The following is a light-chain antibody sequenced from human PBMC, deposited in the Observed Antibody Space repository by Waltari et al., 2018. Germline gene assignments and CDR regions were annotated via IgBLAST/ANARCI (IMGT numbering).Light chain of an antibody. CDR1: SSDVGGYNH. CDR2: DVN. J-gene: IGLJ3*02. Sequence: QSALTQPASVSGSPGQSIIISCTGTSSDVGGYNHISWFLHPPGKAPTLMIHDVNKRPSGVSSRFSGSKSGNTASLTISGLQAEDEAIYYCNSYTSGRTWVFGGGTRLTVL. CDR3: NSYTSGRTWV. V-gene: IGLV2-14*03.